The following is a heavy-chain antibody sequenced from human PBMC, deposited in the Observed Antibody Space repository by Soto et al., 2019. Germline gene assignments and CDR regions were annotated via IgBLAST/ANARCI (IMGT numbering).Heavy chain of an antibody. V-gene: IGHV4-31*03. D-gene: IGHD4-17*01. CDR1: GGSISSGGYY. Sequence: SETLSLTCTVSGGSISSGGYYWSWIRQHPGKGLEWIGYIYYSGSTYYNPSLKSRVTISVDTSKNQFSLKLSSVTAADTAVYYCARGAYDYGAKYFDYWGQGTLVTVSS. CDR3: ARGAYDYGAKYFDY. CDR2: IYYSGST. J-gene: IGHJ4*02.